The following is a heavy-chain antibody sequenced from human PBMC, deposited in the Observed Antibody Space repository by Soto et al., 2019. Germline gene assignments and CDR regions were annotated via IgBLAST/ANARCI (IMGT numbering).Heavy chain of an antibody. V-gene: IGHV1-18*01. D-gene: IGHD3-22*01. CDR2: ISAYNGNT. CDR3: ARDMYYYDSSGYYEGLYYYYGMDV. J-gene: IGHJ6*02. Sequence: ASVKVSCKASGYTFTSYGISWVRQAPGQGLEWMGWISAYNGNTNYAQKLQGRVTMTTDTSTSTAYMELRSLRSDDTAVYYCARDMYYYDSSGYYEGLYYYYGMDVWGQGTTVTVSS. CDR1: GYTFTSYG.